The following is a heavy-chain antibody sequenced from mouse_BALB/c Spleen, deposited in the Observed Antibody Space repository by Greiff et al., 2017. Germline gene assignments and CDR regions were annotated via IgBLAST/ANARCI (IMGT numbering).Heavy chain of an antibody. CDR3: ARENYYGSSHAMDY. CDR1: GFNIKDTY. J-gene: IGHJ4*01. CDR2: IDPANGNT. Sequence: VQLQQSGAELVKPGASVKLSCTASGFNIKDTYMHWVKQRPEQGLEWIGRIDPANGNTKYDPKFQGKATITADTSSNTAYLQLSSLTSEDTAVYYCARENYYGSSHAMDYGGQGTSVTVSS. D-gene: IGHD1-1*01. V-gene: IGHV14-3*02.